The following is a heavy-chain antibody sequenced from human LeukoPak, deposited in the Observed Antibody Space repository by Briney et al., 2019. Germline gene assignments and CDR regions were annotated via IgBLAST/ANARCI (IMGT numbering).Heavy chain of an antibody. CDR3: ARGRCSGGSCYSGFGY. D-gene: IGHD2-15*01. J-gene: IGHJ4*02. CDR1: GGFFSGYY. CDR2: INHSGST. Sequence: PSETLSLTCAVYGGFFSGYYWSWIRQPPGKGLEWIGEINHSGSTNYNPSLKSRVTISVDTSKNQFSLKLSSVTAADTAVYYCARGRCSGGSCYSGFGYWGQGTLVNVSS. V-gene: IGHV4-34*01.